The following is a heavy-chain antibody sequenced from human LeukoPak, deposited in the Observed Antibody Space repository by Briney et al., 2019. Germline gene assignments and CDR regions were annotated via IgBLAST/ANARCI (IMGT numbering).Heavy chain of an antibody. J-gene: IGHJ6*03. D-gene: IGHD2/OR15-2a*01. Sequence: ASVKVSCKASGYTFTGYYMHWVRQAPGQGLEWMGWINPNSGGTNYAQKFQGRVTMTRDTSISTAYMELSRLRSDDTAVYYCAREKSEYSGHDYYYMDVWGKGTTVTVSS. CDR3: AREKSEYSGHDYYYMDV. CDR2: INPNSGGT. CDR1: GYTFTGYY. V-gene: IGHV1-2*02.